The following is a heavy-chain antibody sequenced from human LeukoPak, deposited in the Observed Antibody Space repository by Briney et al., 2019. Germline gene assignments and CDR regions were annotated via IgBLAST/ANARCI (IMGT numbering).Heavy chain of an antibody. CDR1: GYTFTSYY. V-gene: IGHV1-46*01. J-gene: IGHJ6*02. CDR3: ARDNRYCSSTSCYTDYYYYGMDV. D-gene: IGHD2-2*02. CDR2: INPSGGST. Sequence: ASVKVSCKASGYTFTSYYMHWVRQAPGQGLEWMGIINPSGGSTSYAQKFQGRVTMTRDTSISTAYMELSRLRSDDTAVYYCARDNRYCSSTSCYTDYYYYGMDVWGQGTTVTVSS.